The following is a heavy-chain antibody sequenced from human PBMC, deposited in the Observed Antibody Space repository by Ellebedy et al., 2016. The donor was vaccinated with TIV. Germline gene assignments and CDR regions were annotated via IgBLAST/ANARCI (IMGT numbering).Heavy chain of an antibody. CDR2: ISYDGAYE. CDR1: GLTFDAYG. J-gene: IGHJ4*02. CDR3: AKDAGGEIYYPFLSFYFDH. V-gene: IGHV3-30*18. D-gene: IGHD3-22*01. Sequence: GESLKISXATPGLTFDAYGMHWVRQAPGRGLDWVATISYDGAYEHYADSVKGRFTISRDNSKSTLFLQMNSLRPEDTAAYYCAKDAGGEIYYPFLSFYFDHWGQGTLVTVSS.